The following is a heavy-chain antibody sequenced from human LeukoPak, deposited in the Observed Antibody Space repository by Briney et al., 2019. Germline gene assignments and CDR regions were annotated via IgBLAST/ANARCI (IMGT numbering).Heavy chain of an antibody. D-gene: IGHD3-22*01. Sequence: GGSLRLSCAASGFSFSTYSMNWVRQAPGKGLEWVSYITGSSSTTYYAGSVKGRFTISRDNAKNSLYLQMNSLRDEDTAVYYCAKFDYYDSSGYYNKVLDAFDIWGQGTMVTVSS. CDR2: ITGSSSTT. CDR3: AKFDYYDSSGYYNKVLDAFDI. CDR1: GFSFSTYS. V-gene: IGHV3-48*02. J-gene: IGHJ3*02.